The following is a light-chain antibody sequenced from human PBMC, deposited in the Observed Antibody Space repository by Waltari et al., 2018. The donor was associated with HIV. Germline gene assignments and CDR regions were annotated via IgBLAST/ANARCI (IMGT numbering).Light chain of an antibody. V-gene: IGLV1-47*01. CDR2: RNY. J-gene: IGLJ3*02. Sequence: QSVLTQPPSVSGTPGQTVTISCSGSTSNIETEDLSWYQQLPGTAPKLIIYRNYKRPSGVSDRFSCSKSGASASLVISGLRSEDEAHYYCVSYDSRLDERLFGGGTKLTVL. CDR1: TSNIETED. CDR3: VSYDSRLDERL.